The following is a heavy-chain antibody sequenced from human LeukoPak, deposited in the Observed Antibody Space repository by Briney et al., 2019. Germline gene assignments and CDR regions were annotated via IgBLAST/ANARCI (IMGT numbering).Heavy chain of an antibody. V-gene: IGHV3-66*01. CDR2: IYSGGST. CDR3: ARASGYDPPYFDY. J-gene: IGHJ4*02. D-gene: IGHD5-12*01. Sequence: PGGSLRLSCAASGFTVSSNYMSWVRQAPGKGLVWVSVIYSGGSTYYADSVKGWFTISRDNSNNTLYLQMNGLRAEDTAVYYCARASGYDPPYFDYWGQGTLVTVSS. CDR1: GFTVSSNY.